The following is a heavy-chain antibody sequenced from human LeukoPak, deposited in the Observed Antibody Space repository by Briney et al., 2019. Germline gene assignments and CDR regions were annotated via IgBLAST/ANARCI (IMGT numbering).Heavy chain of an antibody. Sequence: GGSLRLSCAASGFTFSSYGMHWVRQAPGKGLEWVAVIWYDGSNKYYVDSVKGRFTISRDNAKNSLYLQMNNLRPEDTAVYYCARGGELLRPADYWGQGTLVTVSS. V-gene: IGHV3-33*01. CDR1: GFTFSSYG. CDR2: IWYDGSNK. CDR3: ARGGELLRPADY. J-gene: IGHJ4*02. D-gene: IGHD1-26*01.